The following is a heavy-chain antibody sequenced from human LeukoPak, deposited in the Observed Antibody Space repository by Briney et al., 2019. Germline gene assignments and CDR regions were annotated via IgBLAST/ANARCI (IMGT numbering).Heavy chain of an antibody. J-gene: IGHJ4*02. CDR1: GYTFTSYD. V-gene: IGHV1-8*01. CDR2: MNPNSGNT. Sequence: ASVRVSCKASGYTFTSYDINWVRQATGQGLEWMGWMNPNSGNTGYAQKFQGRVTMTRNTSISTAYMELSSLRSDDTAVYYCASSYVWGSPTGYWGQGTLVTVSS. D-gene: IGHD3-16*01. CDR3: ASSYVWGSPTGY.